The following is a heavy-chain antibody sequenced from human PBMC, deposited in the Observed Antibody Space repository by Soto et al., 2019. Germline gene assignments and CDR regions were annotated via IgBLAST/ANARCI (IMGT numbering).Heavy chain of an antibody. CDR1: CLDISNYP. CDR2: ISGSGEKP. J-gene: IGHJ4*02. V-gene: IGHV3-23*01. Sequence: EVHLLESGGGVVQPGKSLKISYAAFCLDISNYPMTWVRQPPGQGLEWVSGISGSGEKPYYADSVKGRFTISRDNSKNTLSLQMNSLRVEDTGIYYCAKLEWLEFGGDYWGQGTLVTVSS. CDR3: AKLEWLEFGGDY. D-gene: IGHD6-19*01.